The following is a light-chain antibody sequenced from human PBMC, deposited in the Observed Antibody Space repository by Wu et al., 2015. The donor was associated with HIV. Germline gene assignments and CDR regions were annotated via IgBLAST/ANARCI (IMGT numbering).Light chain of an antibody. Sequence: AIQMTQSPSSLSASVEDRVTITCRASQAIRNDLSWYQQKPGKAPNLLIYAASNLQNGVPSRFAGSGSGTDFTLTISSLQPEDFATYYCLQDYNYPWTFGQGTKVEV. V-gene: IGKV1-6*01. CDR2: AAS. CDR3: LQDYNYPWT. CDR1: QAIRND. J-gene: IGKJ1*01.